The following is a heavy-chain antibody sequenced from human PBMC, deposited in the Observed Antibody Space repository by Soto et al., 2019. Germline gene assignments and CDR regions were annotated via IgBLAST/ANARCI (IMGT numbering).Heavy chain of an antibody. CDR2: IIPIFGTA. D-gene: IGHD4-17*01. CDR3: ARDGMTTVTTDYYYGMDV. CDR1: GVTFSSYA. V-gene: IGHV1-69*06. Sequence: SVKVSCKASGVTFSSYAISWVRQAPGQGLEWMGGIIPIFGTANYAQKFQGRVTITADKSTSTAYMELSSLRSEDTAVYYCARDGMTTVTTDYYYGMDVWGQGTTVTVSS. J-gene: IGHJ6*02.